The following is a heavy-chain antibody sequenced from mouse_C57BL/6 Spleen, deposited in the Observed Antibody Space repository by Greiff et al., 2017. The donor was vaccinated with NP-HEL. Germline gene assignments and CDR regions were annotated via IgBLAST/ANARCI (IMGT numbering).Heavy chain of an antibody. V-gene: IGHV5-16*01. D-gene: IGHD3-1*01. CDR2: INYDGSST. J-gene: IGHJ2*01. CDR1: GFTFSDYY. CDR3: ARGYPHYFDY. Sequence: EVKLVESEGGLVQPGSSMKLSCTASGFTFSDYYMAWVRQVPENGLEWVANINYDGSSTYYLDSLKSRFIISRDNAKNILYLQMSSLKSEDTATYYCARGYPHYFDYWGQGTTLTVSS.